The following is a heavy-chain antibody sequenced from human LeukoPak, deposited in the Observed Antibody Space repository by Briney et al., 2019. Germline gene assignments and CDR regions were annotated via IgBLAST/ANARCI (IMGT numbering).Heavy chain of an antibody. J-gene: IGHJ5*02. V-gene: IGHV4-61*02. CDR3: ARARGMAAAGNWFDP. D-gene: IGHD6-13*01. CDR2: IYTSGST. Sequence: SETLSLTCTVSGGSISSGSYYWRWIRQPAGKGLEWIGRIYTSGSTNYNPSLKSRVTISIDTSKNQFSLKLSSVTAADTAVYFCARARGMAAAGNWFDPWGQGTLVTVSS. CDR1: GGSISSGSYY.